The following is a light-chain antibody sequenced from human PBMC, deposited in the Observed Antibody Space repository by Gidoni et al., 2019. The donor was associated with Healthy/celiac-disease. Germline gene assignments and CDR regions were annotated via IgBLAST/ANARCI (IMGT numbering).Light chain of an antibody. Sequence: EIVLTQYPATLSLSPGESATLSCRASQSVSSYLAWYQQKPVQAPRLLIYDASNMATGIPARFSGSGSGTDFTLTISSLEPEDFAVYYCQQRSNWLLTFGGXTKVEIK. V-gene: IGKV3-11*01. CDR1: QSVSSY. CDR2: DAS. CDR3: QQRSNWLLT. J-gene: IGKJ4*01.